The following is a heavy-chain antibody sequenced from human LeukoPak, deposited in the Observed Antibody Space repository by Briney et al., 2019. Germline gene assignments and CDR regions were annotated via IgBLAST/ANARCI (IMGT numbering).Heavy chain of an antibody. Sequence: SDPLSLICSVYGRAFSCYYWSCIRQPPAKGLEGIGEINHSGSTNYNSALKSRVTISVDTSKNQFSLKLSSVTAADTAVYYCARQLRDRLGRFDYWGQGTLVTVSS. CDR2: INHSGST. J-gene: IGHJ4*02. V-gene: IGHV4-34*01. D-gene: IGHD1-26*01. CDR3: ARQLRDRLGRFDY. CDR1: GRAFSCYY.